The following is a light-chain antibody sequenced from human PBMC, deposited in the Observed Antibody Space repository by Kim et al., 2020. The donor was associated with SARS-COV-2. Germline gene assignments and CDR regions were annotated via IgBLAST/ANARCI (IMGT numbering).Light chain of an antibody. CDR3: AAWDDSLNGPL. J-gene: IGLJ3*02. Sequence: QSVLTQPPSASGTPGQRVTISCSGSSSNIGSNTVNWYQQLPGTAPKLLIYSNNQRPSGVPDRFSGSKSGPSASLAISGLQSEDEADYYCAAWDDSLNGPLFGGGTQLTVL. CDR1: SSNIGSNT. V-gene: IGLV1-44*01. CDR2: SNN.